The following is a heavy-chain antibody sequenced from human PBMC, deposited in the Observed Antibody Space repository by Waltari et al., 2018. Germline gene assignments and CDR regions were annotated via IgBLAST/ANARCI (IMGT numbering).Heavy chain of an antibody. D-gene: IGHD6-19*01. Sequence: EVQLVESGGGLIQPGGSLRLSCAASGFSVSSTHMSWVRQAPGKGLEWVSVIYTSGSTDYADSVKGRFTISRDDSKNTLFLQMNNLRAEDTAVYYCARDRKYYSSGWSVIFDYWGQGTLVTVSS. V-gene: IGHV3-53*01. CDR2: IYTSGST. J-gene: IGHJ4*02. CDR3: ARDRKYYSSGWSVIFDY. CDR1: GFSVSSTH.